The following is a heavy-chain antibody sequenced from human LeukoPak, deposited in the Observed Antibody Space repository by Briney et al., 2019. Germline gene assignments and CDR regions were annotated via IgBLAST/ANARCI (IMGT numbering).Heavy chain of an antibody. J-gene: IGHJ4*02. Sequence: GGSLRLSCAASGFTFRNSWMSWVRRAPGEGLEWVGRIRSKTDGGTADYAAPVNGRFTISRDDSKDTLYLQMNSLKIEDTAVYYCTTDLSFRGQGTLVTVSS. CDR1: GFTFRNSW. V-gene: IGHV3-15*01. CDR3: TTDLSF. CDR2: IRSKTDGGTA.